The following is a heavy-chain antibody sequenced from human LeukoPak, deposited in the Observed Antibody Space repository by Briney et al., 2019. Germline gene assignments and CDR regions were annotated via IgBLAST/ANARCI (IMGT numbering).Heavy chain of an antibody. CDR2: INHSGST. CDR3: ARGPTRDSGYDPDSDYYYYYGMDV. V-gene: IGHV4-34*01. J-gene: IGHJ6*02. CDR1: GGSFSGYY. Sequence: SETLSLTCAVYGGSFSGYYWSWIRQPPGKGLEWIGEINHSGSTNYNPSLKSRVTISVDTSKNQFSLKLSSVTAADTAVYYCARGPTRDSGYDPDSDYYYYYGMDVWGQGTTVTVSS. D-gene: IGHD5-12*01.